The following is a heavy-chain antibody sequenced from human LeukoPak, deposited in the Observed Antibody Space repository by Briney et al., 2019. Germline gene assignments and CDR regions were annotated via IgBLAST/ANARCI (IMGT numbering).Heavy chain of an antibody. Sequence: GGSLRLSCAASGFTFDDYAMHWVRQAPGKGLEWVSGISWNSGRIGYADSVKGRFTISRDNAKNSLYLQMNSLRAEDTALYYCAKVGSSSWYSHVDYWGQGTLVTVSS. CDR1: GFTFDDYA. V-gene: IGHV3-9*01. D-gene: IGHD6-13*01. J-gene: IGHJ4*02. CDR2: ISWNSGRI. CDR3: AKVGSSSWYSHVDY.